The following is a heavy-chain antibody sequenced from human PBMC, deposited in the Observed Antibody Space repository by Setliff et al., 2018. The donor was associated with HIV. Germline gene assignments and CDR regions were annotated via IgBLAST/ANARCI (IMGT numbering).Heavy chain of an antibody. D-gene: IGHD6-13*01. CDR3: ASSWSRVPYYGLDV. Sequence: VASVKVSCKASGGTFSSYAISWVRQAPGQGLEWMGGIIPIFGTANYAQKFQGRVTITTDESTSTAYMELSSLRSEDTAVYSCASSWSRVPYYGLDVWGQGTTVTVSS. CDR1: GGTFSSYA. V-gene: IGHV1-69*05. CDR2: IIPIFGTA. J-gene: IGHJ6*02.